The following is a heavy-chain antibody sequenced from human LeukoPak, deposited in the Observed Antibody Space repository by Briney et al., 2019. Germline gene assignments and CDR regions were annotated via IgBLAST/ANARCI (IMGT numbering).Heavy chain of an antibody. D-gene: IGHD2-2*01. Sequence: PSETLSLTCTVSGGSISSIGYYWSWLRHPAGKGLDGIMHIYTSGSTNYNPSLESRVTISLDQSKNQFSLKLSSVTAADTAVYSCARDRYCSSTSCYDYWGQGNLVTVSA. J-gene: IGHJ4*02. V-gene: IGHV4-61*09. CDR1: GGSISSIGYY. CDR3: ARDRYCSSTSCYDY. CDR2: IYTSGST.